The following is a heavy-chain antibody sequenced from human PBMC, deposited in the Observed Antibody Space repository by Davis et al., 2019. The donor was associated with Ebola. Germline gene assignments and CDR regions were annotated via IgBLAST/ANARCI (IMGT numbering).Heavy chain of an antibody. CDR3: ARDTGYCSGGSCYSDAFDI. D-gene: IGHD2-15*01. V-gene: IGHV3-23*01. CDR2: ISGSGGST. J-gene: IGHJ3*02. Sequence: GESLKISCAASGFTFSSYAMNWVRQAPGKGLEWVSVISGSGGSTYYADSVKGRFTISRDNAKNSLYLQMNSLRAEDTAVYYCARDTGYCSGGSCYSDAFDIWGQGTMVTVSS. CDR1: GFTFSSYA.